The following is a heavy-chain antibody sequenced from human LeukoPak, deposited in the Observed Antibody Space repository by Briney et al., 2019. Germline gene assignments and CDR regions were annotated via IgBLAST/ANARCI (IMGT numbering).Heavy chain of an antibody. D-gene: IGHD5-12*01. J-gene: IGHJ4*02. CDR2: MYYDGNT. Sequence: SETLSLTCTVSGGSISSDTYYWNWIRQHPGKGLEWIGYMYYDGNTQYNPSLKGRVTISLDTSRNHFSLKLSSVTAADTAIYYCVRGLEWLRKSYFDSWGQGTLVTVSS. CDR3: VRGLEWLRKSYFDS. CDR1: GGSISSDTYY. V-gene: IGHV4-31*03.